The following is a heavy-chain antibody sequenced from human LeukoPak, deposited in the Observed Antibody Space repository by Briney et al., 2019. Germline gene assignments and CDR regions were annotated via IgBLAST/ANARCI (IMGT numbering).Heavy chain of an antibody. Sequence: GASVKVSCRASGYTFTGYYLHWVRQAPGQGLEWMGWINPTSGGTSYAQKFQGRVTMTRDTSISTAYMELSRLRSDDTAVYYCARGLPARWSEYYFDYWGQGTLVTVSS. D-gene: IGHD2-2*01. V-gene: IGHV1-2*02. CDR3: ARGLPARWSEYYFDY. CDR2: INPTSGGT. J-gene: IGHJ4*02. CDR1: GYTFTGYY.